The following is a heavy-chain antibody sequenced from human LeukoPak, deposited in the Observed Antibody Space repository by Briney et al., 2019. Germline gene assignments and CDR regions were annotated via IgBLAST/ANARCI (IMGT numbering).Heavy chain of an antibody. CDR2: IYPGDSDT. D-gene: IGHD6-13*01. CDR1: GYSFTSYW. J-gene: IGHJ3*02. Sequence: GESLKISWKGSGYSFTSYWIGWVRQMPGKGLGWLGIIYPGDSDTRDSPYFQDQVTISADKSISTAYLQRSRLKASDTAMYYCARQSYSSGWFLGAFDIWGQGTMVTVSS. V-gene: IGHV5-51*01. CDR3: ARQSYSSGWFLGAFDI.